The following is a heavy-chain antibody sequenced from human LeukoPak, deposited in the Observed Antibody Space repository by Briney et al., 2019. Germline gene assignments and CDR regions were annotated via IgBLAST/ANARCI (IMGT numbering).Heavy chain of an antibody. D-gene: IGHD4-17*01. Sequence: SETLSLTCTVSGGSLSSGTYYWSWIRQPPGKGLEWIGYIYNSGSTYYNPSLKSRVTISVDTSKNQFSLKLSSVTAADTAVYYCARAKTSYGDCLDYWGQGTLVTVSS. CDR3: ARAKTSYGDCLDY. J-gene: IGHJ4*02. V-gene: IGHV4-61*01. CDR1: GGSLSSGTYY. CDR2: IYNSGST.